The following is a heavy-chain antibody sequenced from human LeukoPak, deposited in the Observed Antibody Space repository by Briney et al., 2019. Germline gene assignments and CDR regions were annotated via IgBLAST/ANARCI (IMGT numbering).Heavy chain of an antibody. CDR2: IYYSGST. CDR3: ARHVGDSNWFDP. D-gene: IGHD1-26*01. CDR1: GGSISSYY. Sequence: SETLPLTCTVSGGSISSYYWSWIRQPPGKGLEWIGYIYYSGSTNYNPSLKSRVTISVDTSKNQFSLKLSSVTAADTAVYYCARHVGDSNWFDPWGQGTLVTVSS. J-gene: IGHJ5*02. V-gene: IGHV4-59*08.